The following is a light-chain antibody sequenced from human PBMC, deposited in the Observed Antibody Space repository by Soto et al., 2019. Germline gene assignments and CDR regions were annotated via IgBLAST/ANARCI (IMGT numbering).Light chain of an antibody. Sequence: SALTQRPSASGSAGQAVTISCTGTSSDVGDNYVSWYQQHLGKAPKLIIYEVSQRPSGVPDRFSGSKSGNTASLTVSGLQTEDEADYYCSAYAGSNNFVFGSGTKVTVL. V-gene: IGLV2-8*01. CDR3: SAYAGSNNFV. J-gene: IGLJ1*01. CDR1: SSDVGDNY. CDR2: EVS.